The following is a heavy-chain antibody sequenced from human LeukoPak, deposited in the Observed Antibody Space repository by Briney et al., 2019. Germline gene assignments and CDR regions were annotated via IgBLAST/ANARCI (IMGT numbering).Heavy chain of an antibody. V-gene: IGHV3-20*04. D-gene: IGHD2-8*01. Sequence: GGSLRLSCAASGFTFDDYGMSWVRQAPGKGLEWGSGINWNGGNTGYADSVRGRFTISRDNVKNSLYLQMNSLRAEDTALYYCARAPGVRYYYYMDVWGKGTTVTVSS. J-gene: IGHJ6*03. CDR1: GFTFDDYG. CDR3: ARAPGVRYYYYMDV. CDR2: INWNGGNT.